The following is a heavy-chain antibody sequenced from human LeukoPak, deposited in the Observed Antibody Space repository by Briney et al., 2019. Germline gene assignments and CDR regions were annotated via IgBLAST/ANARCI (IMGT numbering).Heavy chain of an antibody. CDR1: GYTFTGYY. V-gene: IGHV1-2*02. Sequence: ASVKVSCKASGYTFTGYYMHWVRQAPGQGLEWMGWINPNSGGTNYAQKFQGRVTMTRDTSISTAYMELSRLRSDDTAVYYCAREWIGEVRGVIDYWGQGTLVTVSS. J-gene: IGHJ4*02. D-gene: IGHD3-10*01. CDR2: INPNSGGT. CDR3: AREWIGEVRGVIDY.